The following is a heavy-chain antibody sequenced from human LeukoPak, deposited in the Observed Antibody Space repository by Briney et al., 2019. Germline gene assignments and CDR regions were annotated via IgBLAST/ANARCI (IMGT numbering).Heavy chain of an antibody. V-gene: IGHV3-21*01. Sequence: GGSLRLSCAASGFTFSSYSMNWVRQAPGKGLEWVSSISSSSSYIYYADSVKGRFTISRDDAKNSLYLQMNSLRAEDTAVYYCARGRYSGSYYGEYFQHWGQGTLVTVSS. J-gene: IGHJ1*01. CDR2: ISSSSSYI. CDR3: ARGRYSGSYYGEYFQH. CDR1: GFTFSSYS. D-gene: IGHD1-26*01.